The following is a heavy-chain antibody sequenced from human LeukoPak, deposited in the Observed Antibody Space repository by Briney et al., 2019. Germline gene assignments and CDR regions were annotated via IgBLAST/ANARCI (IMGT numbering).Heavy chain of an antibody. Sequence: SETLSLTCAVYGGSFSGYYWSWIRQPPGKGLEWIGGINHSGSTNYNPSLKSRVTISVDTSKNQFSLKLSSVTAADTAVYYRARGPNYYGSESYNYWGQGTLVTVSS. V-gene: IGHV4-34*01. CDR1: GGSFSGYY. CDR3: ARGPNYYGSESYNY. CDR2: INHSGST. J-gene: IGHJ4*02. D-gene: IGHD3-10*01.